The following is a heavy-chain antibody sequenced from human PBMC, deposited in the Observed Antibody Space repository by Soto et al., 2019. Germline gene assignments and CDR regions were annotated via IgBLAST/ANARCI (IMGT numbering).Heavy chain of an antibody. D-gene: IGHD2-15*01. CDR1: GYTFTSYG. CDR3: ARETESVVPYIDS. CDR2: ISAYNGNT. V-gene: IGHV1-18*01. J-gene: IGHJ4*02. Sequence: ASVKVSCKASGYTFTSYGISWVRQAPGQGLEWMGWISAYNGNTNYAHKLQGRVTMTTDTSTSTAYMELRSLRSDDTAVYYCARETESVVPYIDSFCQEALLTISS.